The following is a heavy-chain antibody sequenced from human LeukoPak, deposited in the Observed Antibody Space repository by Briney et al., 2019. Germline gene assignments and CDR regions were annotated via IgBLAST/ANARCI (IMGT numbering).Heavy chain of an antibody. Sequence: ASVKVSCKASGYTFTSYGISWVRQAPGQELEWMGWISAYNGNTNYAQKLQGRVTMTTDTSTSTAYMELRSLRSDDTAVYHCARGLRLYYYDSSGYYYAAFDYWGQGTLVTVSS. CDR2: ISAYNGNT. J-gene: IGHJ4*02. V-gene: IGHV1-18*01. D-gene: IGHD3-22*01. CDR1: GYTFTSYG. CDR3: ARGLRLYYYDSSGYYYAAFDY.